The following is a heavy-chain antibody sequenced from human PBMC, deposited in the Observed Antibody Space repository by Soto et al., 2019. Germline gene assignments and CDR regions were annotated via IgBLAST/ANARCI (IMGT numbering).Heavy chain of an antibody. CDR3: ARDYYGSGSYYIPYYYYGMDV. CDR2: IVVGSGNI. J-gene: IGHJ6*02. D-gene: IGHD3-10*01. CDR1: GFTFTTSA. V-gene: IGHV1-58*01. Sequence: SVKVSCKASGFTFTTSAVQWVRQARGQRLEWIGWIVVGSGNINYAQQFHERVTITRDMSTGTVYMELRSLRSDDTAVYYCARDYYGSGSYYIPYYYYGMDVWGQGTTVTVSS.